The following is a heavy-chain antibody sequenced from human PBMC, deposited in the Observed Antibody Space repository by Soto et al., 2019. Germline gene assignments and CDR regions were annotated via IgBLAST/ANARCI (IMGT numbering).Heavy chain of an antibody. J-gene: IGHJ4*02. V-gene: IGHV4-39*01. CDR3: GKVLVGATGHTDSDS. CDR1: GGSIYRSGYY. Sequence: SEALSLTCTVSGGSIYRSGYYWGWIRQPPGRGLEWIGNIDYNGVTYSNPSLKSRVTISRDTSKNQFSLKLTSVTAADTALYYCGKVLVGATGHTDSDSWGPGTLVTVSS. CDR2: IDYNGVT. D-gene: IGHD2-15*01.